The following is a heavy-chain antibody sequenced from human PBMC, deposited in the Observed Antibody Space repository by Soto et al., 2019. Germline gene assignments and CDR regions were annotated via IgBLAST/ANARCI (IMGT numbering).Heavy chain of an antibody. D-gene: IGHD1-1*01. J-gene: IGHJ4*02. CDR1: GYAFTTYG. CDR2: ISAHNGNT. V-gene: IGHV1-18*01. CDR3: ARGRYGDY. Sequence: QVHLVQTGAEGKKPGASVKVSCQGSGYAFTTYGITWVRQAPGQGLEWMGWISAHNGNTNYAQKLQGRVTVTRDTSTSTAHMELRSLRYDDSAVYYCARGRYGDYWGQGALVTVSS.